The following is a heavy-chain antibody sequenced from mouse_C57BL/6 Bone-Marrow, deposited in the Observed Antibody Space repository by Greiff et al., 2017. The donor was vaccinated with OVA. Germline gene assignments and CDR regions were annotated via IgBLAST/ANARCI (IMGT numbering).Heavy chain of an antibody. CDR3: ARSPDYYGSSSYAMDY. CDR2: IRNKANGYTT. D-gene: IGHD1-1*01. V-gene: IGHV7-3*01. J-gene: IGHJ4*01. Sequence: EVKVVESGGGLVQPGGSLSLSCVASGFTFTDYYMSWVRQPPGKALEWLGFIRNKANGYTTEYSASVKGRFTISRDNSQSILYLQMNALRAEDSATYYCARSPDYYGSSSYAMDYWGQGTSVTVSS. CDR1: GFTFTDYY.